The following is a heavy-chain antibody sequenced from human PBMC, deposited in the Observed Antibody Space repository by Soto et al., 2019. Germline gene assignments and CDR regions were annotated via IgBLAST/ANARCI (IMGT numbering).Heavy chain of an antibody. Sequence: GESLKISCAASGFTFSSYGMHWVRQAPGKGLEWVAVISYDGSNKYYADSVKGRFTISRDNSKNTLYLQMNSLRAEDTAVYYCARQIWSSSEDYYGMDVWGQGTTVTVSS. J-gene: IGHJ6*02. CDR2: ISYDGSNK. CDR3: ARQIWSSSEDYYGMDV. CDR1: GFTFSSYG. V-gene: IGHV3-30*03. D-gene: IGHD3-10*01.